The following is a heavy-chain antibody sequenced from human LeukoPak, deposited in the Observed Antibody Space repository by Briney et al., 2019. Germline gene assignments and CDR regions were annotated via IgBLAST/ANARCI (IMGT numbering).Heavy chain of an antibody. Sequence: PSETLSLTCTVSGGSISSGDYYWSWIRQPPGTGLEWIGYIYYSGSTYYNPSLKSRVTIPVDTSKNQFSLKLSSVTAADTAVYYCARADYYGSGSYFLFDYWGQGTLVTVSS. CDR3: ARADYYGSGSYFLFDY. D-gene: IGHD3-10*01. CDR1: GGSISSGDYY. J-gene: IGHJ4*02. V-gene: IGHV4-30-4*01. CDR2: IYYSGST.